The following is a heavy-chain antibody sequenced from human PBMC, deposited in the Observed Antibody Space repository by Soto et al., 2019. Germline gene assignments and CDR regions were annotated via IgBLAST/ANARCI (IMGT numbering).Heavy chain of an antibody. V-gene: IGHV1-3*01. D-gene: IGHD3-22*01. Sequence: QVQLVQSGAEVKKPGASVKVSCKASGYTFTSYAMHWVRQAPGQSLEWMGWINAGNGNTKYSQKFQSRVTITRDTSESTAYMELSSLRSEDTAVYYCARGRHYYYDSSGYYDGAFDIWGQGTMVTVSS. J-gene: IGHJ3*02. CDR2: INAGNGNT. CDR3: ARGRHYYYDSSGYYDGAFDI. CDR1: GYTFTSYA.